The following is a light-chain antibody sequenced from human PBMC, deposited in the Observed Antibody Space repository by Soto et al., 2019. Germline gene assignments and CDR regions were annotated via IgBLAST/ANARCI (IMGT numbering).Light chain of an antibody. CDR3: QSYDSSLSAL. V-gene: IGLV1-40*01. CDR1: SSNIGAGYD. CDR2: GNS. Sequence: QPVLTQPPSVSGAPGQRVTISCTGSSSNIGAGYDVHWYQQLPGTAPKLLIYGNSNRPSGVPDRFSGSKSGTSASVAITGLQAEDEADYYCQSYDSSLSALFGGGTKVTVL. J-gene: IGLJ3*02.